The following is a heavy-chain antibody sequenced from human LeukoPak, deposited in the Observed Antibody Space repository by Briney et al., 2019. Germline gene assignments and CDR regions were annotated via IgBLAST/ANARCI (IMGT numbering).Heavy chain of an antibody. Sequence: QTLSLTCAISGDSVSSNSAAWNWIRQSPSRGLEWLGRTYYRSKWYNDYAVSVKSRITINPDTSKNQFSLQLNSVTPEDTAVYYCAGSVVVVPAATEFDPWGQGTLVTVSS. CDR1: GDSVSSNSAA. CDR3: AGSVVVVPAATEFDP. V-gene: IGHV6-1*01. J-gene: IGHJ5*02. D-gene: IGHD2-2*01. CDR2: TYYRSKWYN.